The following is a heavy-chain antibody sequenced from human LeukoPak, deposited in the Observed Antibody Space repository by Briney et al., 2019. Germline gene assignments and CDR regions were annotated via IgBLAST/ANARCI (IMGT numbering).Heavy chain of an antibody. CDR2: ISSSGSTK. D-gene: IGHD2-15*01. Sequence: PGGSLRLSCAASGFTFSDFEMNCVRQAPGKGLEWVSYISSSGSTKYYADSVKGRFTISRDNAKNSLYLQMNCLRAEDTAVYYCARIFSGGPTGHSFDIWGQGTMVTVSS. V-gene: IGHV3-48*03. CDR3: ARIFSGGPTGHSFDI. CDR1: GFTFSDFE. J-gene: IGHJ3*02.